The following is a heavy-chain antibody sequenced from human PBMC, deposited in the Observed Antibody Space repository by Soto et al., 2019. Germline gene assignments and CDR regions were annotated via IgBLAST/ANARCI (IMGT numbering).Heavy chain of an antibody. V-gene: IGHV4-59*01. D-gene: IGHD3-22*01. J-gene: IGHJ4*02. CDR3: ARVGRYYDSSGYSVDF. CDR1: GGSISSYY. CDR2: ISYSGST. Sequence: SETLSLTCTVSGGSISSYYWSWIRQPPGKGLEWIGYISYSGSTNYNPSLKSRVTISVDTSKNQLSLKLSSVTAADTAVYYCARVGRYYDSSGYSVDFWGQGTLVTVSS.